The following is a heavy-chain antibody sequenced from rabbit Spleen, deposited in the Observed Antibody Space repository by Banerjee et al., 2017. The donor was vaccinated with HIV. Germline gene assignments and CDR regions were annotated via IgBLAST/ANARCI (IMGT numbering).Heavy chain of an antibody. CDR2: TVGGRSTFT. Sequence: QQLVESGGGLVKPGASLTLTCKASGFSFSSGYDMCWVRQAQGKGLEWIACTVGGRSTFTYYASWAKGRFTISKASSTTVTLQMTSLTAADTATYFCARDTATSFSTYGMDLWGQGTLVTVS. D-gene: IGHD1-1*01. V-gene: IGHV1S40*01. CDR3: ARDTATSFSTYGMDL. J-gene: IGHJ6*01. CDR1: GFSFSSGYD.